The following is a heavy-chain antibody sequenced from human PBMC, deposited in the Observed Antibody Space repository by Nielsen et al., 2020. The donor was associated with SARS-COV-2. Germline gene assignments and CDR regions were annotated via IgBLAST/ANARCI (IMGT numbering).Heavy chain of an antibody. J-gene: IGHJ2*01. V-gene: IGHV3-7*01. CDR1: GFPFSSYG. CDR2: INQDGSEK. Sequence: GGSLRLSCEASGFPFSSYGMHWVRQAPGKGLEWVANINQDGSEKDYVDSVKGRFTISRDNAKNSLYLQMNSLRAEDTAVYYCARRIQLWSTSNDWYFDLWGRGTLVTVSS. CDR3: ARRIQLWSTSNDWYFDL. D-gene: IGHD5-18*01.